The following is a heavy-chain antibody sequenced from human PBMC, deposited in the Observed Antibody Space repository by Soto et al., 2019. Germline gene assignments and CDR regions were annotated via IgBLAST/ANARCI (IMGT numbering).Heavy chain of an antibody. V-gene: IGHV3-30*18. CDR2: ISYDGSNK. CDR1: GFTFSSYG. Sequence: GGSLRLSCAASGFTFSSYGMHWVRQAPGKGLEWVAVISYDGSNKYYADSVKGRFTISRDNSKNTLYLQMNSLRAEDTAGYYVAKVRDKRTYYDYVWGSYRSGGLKKMDQGSPDDAFDIWGQGTMVTVSS. D-gene: IGHD3-16*02. CDR3: AKVRDKRTYYDYVWGSYRSGGLKKMDQGSPDDAFDI. J-gene: IGHJ3*02.